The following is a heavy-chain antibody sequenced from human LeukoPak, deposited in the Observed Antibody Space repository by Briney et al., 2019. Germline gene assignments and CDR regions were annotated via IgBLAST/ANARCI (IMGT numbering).Heavy chain of an antibody. Sequence: GESLKISCKGFGYSFTTYWIGWVRQMPGKGLEWMGIIYPGDSDTRYSPSFQGQVTISVDKSISTAYLQWSPLKASDTAMYYCARLAVPAAPIDYWGQGTLVTVSS. J-gene: IGHJ4*02. V-gene: IGHV5-51*01. D-gene: IGHD2-2*01. CDR2: IYPGDSDT. CDR1: GYSFTTYW. CDR3: ARLAVPAAPIDY.